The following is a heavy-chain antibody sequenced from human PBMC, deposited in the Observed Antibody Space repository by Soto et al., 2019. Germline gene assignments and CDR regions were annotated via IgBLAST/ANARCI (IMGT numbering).Heavy chain of an antibody. V-gene: IGHV3-23*01. J-gene: IGHJ6*02. D-gene: IGHD1-26*01. CDR1: GFPFDTSA. CDR3: AKYSHPYPVYNGLHL. Sequence: EGRLLESGGGLVPPGGSLRLSCVASGFPFDTSAMNWVRQTPEKCLVWVSIIAATSDAEYFAESVKGRFATSRDNSRNTIYLQMYSLRAEDTAIYYCAKYSHPYPVYNGLHLWGQETTVIVSS. CDR2: IAATSDAE.